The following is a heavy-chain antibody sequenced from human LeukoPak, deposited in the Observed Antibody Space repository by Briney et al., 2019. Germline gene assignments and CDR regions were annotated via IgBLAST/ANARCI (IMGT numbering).Heavy chain of an antibody. CDR1: GGSISSSSYY. D-gene: IGHD6-13*01. CDR3: ARDLSAAAADGAFDI. CDR2: IYYSGST. V-gene: IGHV4-39*07. J-gene: IGHJ3*02. Sequence: SETLSLTCTVSGGSISSSSYYWGWIRQPPGKGLEWIGSIYYSGSTYYNPSLKSRVTISVDTSKNQFSLKLSSVTAADTAAYYCARDLSAAAADGAFDIWGQGTMVTVSS.